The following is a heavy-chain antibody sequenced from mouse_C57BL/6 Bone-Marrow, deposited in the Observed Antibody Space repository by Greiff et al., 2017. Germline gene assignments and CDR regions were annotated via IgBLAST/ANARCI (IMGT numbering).Heavy chain of an antibody. CDR2: FDPSDSYT. CDR3: ARDDYGYFDY. CDR1: GYTFTSYW. D-gene: IGHD2-4*01. Sequence: QVQLQQPGAELVKPGASVKLSCKASGYTFTSYWMQWVKQRPGQGLEWIGEFDPSDSYTNYNQKFKGKATLTVDTSSSTAYMQLSSLTSEDSAVYYCARDDYGYFDYWGQGTTLTVSS. V-gene: IGHV1-50*01. J-gene: IGHJ2*01.